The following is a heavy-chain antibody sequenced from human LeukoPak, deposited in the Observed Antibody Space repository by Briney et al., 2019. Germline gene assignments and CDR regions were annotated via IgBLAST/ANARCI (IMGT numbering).Heavy chain of an antibody. CDR1: GFTFSSYW. Sequence: GALELSCAASGFTFSSYWMHWVRQAPGKGLGGVSRINSDGSSTSYADSVKGRFTISRDNAKNSLYLQMNSLRAEDTAVYYCAELGITMIGGVWGKGTTVTISS. D-gene: IGHD3-10*02. J-gene: IGHJ6*04. CDR2: INSDGSST. V-gene: IGHV3-74*01. CDR3: AELGITMIGGV.